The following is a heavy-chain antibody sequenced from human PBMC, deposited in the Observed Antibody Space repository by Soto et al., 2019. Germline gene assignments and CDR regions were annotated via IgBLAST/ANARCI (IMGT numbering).Heavy chain of an antibody. CDR3: AKDPTYDSSGYYFYYGPDV. CDR2: ISYDGRYK. V-gene: IGHV3-30*18. D-gene: IGHD3-22*01. J-gene: IGHJ6*02. CDR1: GFTFSTYG. Sequence: QEQLVESGGGVIQPGRSLRLSCAASGFTFSTYGMHWVRQAPGKGLEWVGLISYDGRYKYYPDSVKGRFTISRDNPKNTLYLEMNSLRPEDTAVYYCAKDPTYDSSGYYFYYGPDVWGQGTTVTVTS.